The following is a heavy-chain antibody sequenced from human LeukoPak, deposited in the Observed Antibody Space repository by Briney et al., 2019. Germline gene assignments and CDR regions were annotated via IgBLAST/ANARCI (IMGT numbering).Heavy chain of an antibody. D-gene: IGHD1-14*01. Sequence: PGGSLRLSCTVSGFSLSSYAMSWVRRAPGKGLEWVSYISSSSSTIYYAGSVKGRFTISRDNAKNSLYLQMNSLRAEDTAVYYCARDAGHRELFRYYYYMDVWGKGTTVTVSS. V-gene: IGHV3-48*01. CDR3: ARDAGHRELFRYYYYMDV. CDR2: ISSSSSTI. J-gene: IGHJ6*03. CDR1: GFSLSSYA.